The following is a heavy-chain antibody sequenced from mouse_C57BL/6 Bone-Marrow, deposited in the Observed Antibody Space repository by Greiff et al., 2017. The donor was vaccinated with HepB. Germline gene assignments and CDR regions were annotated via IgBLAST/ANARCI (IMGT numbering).Heavy chain of an antibody. CDR2: LDPANGNT. J-gene: IGHJ1*03. CDR3: SRESYYGRSYDWYFGV. Sequence: VQLQQSEAELVRPGASVKLSCTASGFNIKNTYMHWVKQRHEQGLEWIGRLDPANGNTKYAPKFQGKATITADTSSNTAYLQLSSLTSEDTAIYYCSRESYYGRSYDWYFGVWGTGTTVTVSS. D-gene: IGHD1-1*01. V-gene: IGHV14-3*01. CDR1: GFNIKNTY.